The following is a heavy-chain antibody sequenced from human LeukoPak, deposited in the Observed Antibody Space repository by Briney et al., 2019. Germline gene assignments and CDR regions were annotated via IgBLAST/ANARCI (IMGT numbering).Heavy chain of an antibody. CDR1: GGSITSSSYY. D-gene: IGHD3-22*01. Sequence: SETLSLTCTVSGGSITSSSYYWGWIRQPPGKGLEWIGSIYYSGSTYYNPSLKSRVTISVDTSKNQFSLKLSSVTAADTAVYYCARRFAYDSRGYYSSTPSLDAIDIWGQGKMVTVSS. CDR2: IYYSGST. J-gene: IGHJ3*02. CDR3: ARRFAYDSRGYYSSTPSLDAIDI. V-gene: IGHV4-39*01.